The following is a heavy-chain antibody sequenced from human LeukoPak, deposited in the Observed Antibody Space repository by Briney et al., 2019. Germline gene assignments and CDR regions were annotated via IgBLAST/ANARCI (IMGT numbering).Heavy chain of an antibody. Sequence: PSGTLSLTCAVSGGSISSSNWWSWVRQPPGKGLEWIGEIYHSGSTNYNPSLKSRVTISVDKSKNQFSLKLSSVTAADTAVYYCARGELQYFAWFSRQGAFDVWGQGTMVTVSS. D-gene: IGHD3-9*01. CDR1: GGSISSSNW. CDR3: ARGELQYFAWFSRQGAFDV. J-gene: IGHJ3*01. CDR2: IYHSGST. V-gene: IGHV4-4*02.